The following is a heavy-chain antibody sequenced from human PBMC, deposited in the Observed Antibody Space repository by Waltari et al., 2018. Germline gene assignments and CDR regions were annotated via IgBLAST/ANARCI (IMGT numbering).Heavy chain of an antibody. CDR3: ARQLRFVDWIPRYFDS. CDR1: GASISGSRNY. D-gene: IGHD3-3*01. V-gene: IGHV4-39*01. J-gene: IGHJ4*02. CDR2: IYYSGTT. Sequence: QMELQESGPRLVKPSEPLSLPCNVSGASISGSRNYWAWLRQPPGKNLQWIGSIYYSGTTYYNPSLKGRFAISVDTSRNQFSLNVNSVTAADTGIYYCARQLRFVDWIPRYFDSWGRGTLATVSS.